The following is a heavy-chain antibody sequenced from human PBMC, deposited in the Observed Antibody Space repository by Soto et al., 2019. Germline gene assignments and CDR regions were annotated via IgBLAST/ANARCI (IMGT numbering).Heavy chain of an antibody. CDR1: GYSISSGYY. Sequence: SETLSLTCAVSGYSISSGYYWGCIRQPPGKGLEWIASIYHSGSTYYNPSLKSRVTISVDTSKNQFSLKLSSVTAADTAMYYCARSTYYYDSSGYDLIDYWGQGTLVTVSS. J-gene: IGHJ4*02. D-gene: IGHD3-22*01. CDR2: IYHSGST. CDR3: ARSTYYYDSSGYDLIDY. V-gene: IGHV4-38-2*01.